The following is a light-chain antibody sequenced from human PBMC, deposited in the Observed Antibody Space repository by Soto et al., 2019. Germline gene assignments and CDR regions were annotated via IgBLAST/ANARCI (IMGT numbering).Light chain of an antibody. V-gene: IGKV1-5*03. CDR3: QQHNSYPRT. CDR2: KAS. J-gene: IGKJ4*01. Sequence: DIQMTQSPSTQSASVGDRVTITCRASQSASTWLAWYQQKPGRAPNLLIYKASSLESGVPSRFSGSGSGTEFTLTINSLQPDDFATYYCQQHNSYPRTFGGGTKVEIK. CDR1: QSASTW.